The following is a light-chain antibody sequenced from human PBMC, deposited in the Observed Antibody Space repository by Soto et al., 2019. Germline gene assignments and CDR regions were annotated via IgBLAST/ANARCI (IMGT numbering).Light chain of an antibody. Sequence: EIVLTQSPGTLSLSPGERVTLSCRASQSVSSNSLAWYLQKPGQAPRLLIYGASSRATGIPDRFSGSGSGTDFTLTISRLEPEDFAVYYCQQYGSSPPSTFGQGTKLEIK. J-gene: IGKJ2*02. CDR2: GAS. CDR3: QQYGSSPPST. CDR1: QSVSSNS. V-gene: IGKV3-20*01.